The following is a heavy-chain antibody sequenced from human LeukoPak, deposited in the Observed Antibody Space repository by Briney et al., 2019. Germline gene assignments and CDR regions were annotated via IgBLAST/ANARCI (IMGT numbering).Heavy chain of an antibody. D-gene: IGHD6-19*01. CDR1: GFSFSSYW. Sequence: GGSLRLSCAASGFSFSSYWMHWVRQAPGKGLVWVSRLNSDGSSTSYADSVKGRFTISRDNAKNTLYLQMNSLRAEDTAVYYCARGQAQQWLVSPWNYYYMDVWGKGTTVTISS. CDR2: LNSDGSST. CDR3: ARGQAQQWLVSPWNYYYMDV. J-gene: IGHJ6*03. V-gene: IGHV3-74*01.